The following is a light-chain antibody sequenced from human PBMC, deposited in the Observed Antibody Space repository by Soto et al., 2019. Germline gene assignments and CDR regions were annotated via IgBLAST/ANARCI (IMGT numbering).Light chain of an antibody. J-gene: IGLJ2*01. V-gene: IGLV3-21*04. CDR3: QVWDSSSDHPV. CDR1: NIGTKS. Sequence: SYELTQPPSVSVAPGKTARITCGGNNIGTKSVHWYQQKSGQAPVLVISYDSDRPSGIPERFSGSNSGNTATLILSRVEAGDEADYYCQVWDSSSDHPVFGGGTQLTVL. CDR2: YDS.